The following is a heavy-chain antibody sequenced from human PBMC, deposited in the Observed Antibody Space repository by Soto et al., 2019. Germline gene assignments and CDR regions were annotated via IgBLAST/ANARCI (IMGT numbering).Heavy chain of an antibody. D-gene: IGHD5-12*01. Sequence: QVQLQQWGAGLLKPSETLSLTCAVYGGSFSAYYWGWIRQPPGKGLEWIGEINHSGSTTYNPSLKRRGTISVDRSKNQFSLKLSSVTAADTALYYCARGVGYAGVDYWGQGTMVTVS. CDR2: INHSGST. CDR3: ARGVGYAGVDY. V-gene: IGHV4-34*01. J-gene: IGHJ4*02. CDR1: GGSFSAYY.